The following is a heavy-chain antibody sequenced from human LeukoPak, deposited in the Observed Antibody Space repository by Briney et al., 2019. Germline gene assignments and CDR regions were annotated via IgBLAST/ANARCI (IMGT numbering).Heavy chain of an antibody. CDR3: ARGGRGHKFAIFGVVIKAWFDP. J-gene: IGHJ5*02. D-gene: IGHD3-3*01. CDR1: GGSISSYY. CDR2: IYYSGST. V-gene: IGHV4-59*01. Sequence: PSETLSLTCTVSGGSISSYYWSWIRQPPGKGLEWIGYIYYSGSTNYNPSLKSRVTISVDTSKNQFSLKLSSVTAADTAVYYCARGGRGHKFAIFGVVIKAWFDPWGQGTLVTVSS.